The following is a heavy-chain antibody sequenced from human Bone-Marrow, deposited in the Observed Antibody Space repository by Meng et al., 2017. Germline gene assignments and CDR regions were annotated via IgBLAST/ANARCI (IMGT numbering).Heavy chain of an antibody. CDR1: GGSIISGGYY. V-gene: IGHV4-31*03. CDR2: IHYSGAT. D-gene: IGHD6-19*01. CDR3: ARESSSGSYYFDY. Sequence: QLQLQESGPGMVKPSQTQSRTCTVSGGSIISGGYYWSWIRQHPGKGLEWIAYIHYSGATAYNPSLKSRFTISVDTSKNQFSLKVTSATAADTAVYYCARESSSGSYYFDYWGQGTLVTVSS. J-gene: IGHJ4*02.